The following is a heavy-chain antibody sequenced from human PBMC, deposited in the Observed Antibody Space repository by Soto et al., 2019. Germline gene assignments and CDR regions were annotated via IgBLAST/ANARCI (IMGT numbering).Heavy chain of an antibody. CDR2: IYYSGST. J-gene: IGHJ2*01. Sequence: QVQLQESGPGLVKPSETLSLTCTVSGGSISSYYWSWIRQPPGKGLEWIGYIYYSGSTNYNPSLSSRVTISVDTSKNSFALKLSSVTAADTAVYYCASSSSYYDSSGYYFAHRYWYFDLWGRGTLVTVSS. CDR3: ASSSSYYDSSGYYFAHRYWYFDL. CDR1: GGSISSYY. D-gene: IGHD3-22*01. V-gene: IGHV4-59*01.